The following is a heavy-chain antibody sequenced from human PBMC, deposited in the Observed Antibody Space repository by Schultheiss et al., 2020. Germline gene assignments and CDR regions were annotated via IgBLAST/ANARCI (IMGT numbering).Heavy chain of an antibody. V-gene: IGHV1-69*04. J-gene: IGHJ6*02. CDR1: GGTFSSYA. CDR2: IIPILGIA. Sequence: SVKVSCKASGGTFSSYAISWVRQAPGQGLEWMGRIIPILGIANYAQKFQGRVTITADKSTSTAYMELSSLRSEDTAVYYCARDLRDGYNYHYYYGMDVWGQGTTVNVYS. D-gene: IGHD5-24*01. CDR3: ARDLRDGYNYHYYYGMDV.